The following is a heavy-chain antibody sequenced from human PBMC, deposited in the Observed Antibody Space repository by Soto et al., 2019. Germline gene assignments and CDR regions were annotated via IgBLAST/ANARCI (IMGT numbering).Heavy chain of an antibody. V-gene: IGHV1-2*02. CDR3: ARPPGYISDWYSFDL. Sequence: QVQLVQSGAEVKKPGASVKVSCEASGYTFIDYYMHWVRQAPGQGFEWMGRISPKSGGTNYAQKFQGRVTMTGDTSLNTANMELSSLMSEDTAVYYCARPPGYISDWYSFDLWGQGTLVTVSS. CDR2: ISPKSGGT. CDR1: GYTFIDYY. D-gene: IGHD6-19*01. J-gene: IGHJ4*02.